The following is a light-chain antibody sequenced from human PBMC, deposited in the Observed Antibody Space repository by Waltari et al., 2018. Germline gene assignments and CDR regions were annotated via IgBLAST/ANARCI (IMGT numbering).Light chain of an antibody. V-gene: IGKV3-20*01. CDR2: GAS. J-gene: IGKJ1*01. CDR3: QQYGRT. Sequence: ERATLSCRASQSVSSSYLAWYQQKPGQAPRLLIYGASSRAAGTPDRFSGSESGTDFTLTISSLEPEDAAVYYCQQYGRTFGQGTKVEIK. CDR1: QSVSSSY.